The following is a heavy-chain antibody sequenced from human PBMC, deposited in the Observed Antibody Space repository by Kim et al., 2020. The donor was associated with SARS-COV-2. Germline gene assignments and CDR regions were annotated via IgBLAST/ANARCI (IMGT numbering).Heavy chain of an antibody. D-gene: IGHD3-22*01. CDR3: ARAIYYDSSGYLGKYYYYYGMDV. J-gene: IGHJ6*02. CDR2: ISSSGSTI. V-gene: IGHV3-48*03. Sequence: GGSLRLSCAAPGFTFSSYEMNWVRQAPGKGLEWVSYISSSGSTIYYADSVKGRFTISRDNAKNSLYLQMNSLRAEDTAVYYCARAIYYDSSGYLGKYYYYYGMDVWGQGTTVTVSS. CDR1: GFTFSSYE.